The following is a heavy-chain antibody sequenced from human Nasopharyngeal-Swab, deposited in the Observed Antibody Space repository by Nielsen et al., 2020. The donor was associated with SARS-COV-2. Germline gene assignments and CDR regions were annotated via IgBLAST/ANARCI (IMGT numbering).Heavy chain of an antibody. CDR2: IYYSGST. CDR3: ARSMYCSSTSCRYYFDY. J-gene: IGHJ4*02. Sequence: SETLSLTCTVSGCSFSSAGYFWTWIRQHPGKGLEWIGYIYYSGSTYYNPSLKSRVTISVDTSKNHFSLKLSSVTAAYTAVYFCARSMYCSSTSCRYYFDYWGQGTLVTVSS. V-gene: IGHV4-31*03. CDR1: GCSFSSAGYF. D-gene: IGHD2-2*01.